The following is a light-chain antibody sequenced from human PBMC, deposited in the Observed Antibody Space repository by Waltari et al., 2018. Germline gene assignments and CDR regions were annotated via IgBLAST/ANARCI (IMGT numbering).Light chain of an antibody. V-gene: IGLV6-57*03. Sequence: NFMLTQPRSVSESPGKTVTISCSRSSRSIANNYVHLYQQRPGSAPTTVIYEDTQRPSGVPDRFSGSIDSSSKSASLTISGLKTEDEADYYCQSYNTSNVVFGGGTKLTVL. J-gene: IGLJ3*02. CDR1: SRSIANNY. CDR2: EDT. CDR3: QSYNTSNVV.